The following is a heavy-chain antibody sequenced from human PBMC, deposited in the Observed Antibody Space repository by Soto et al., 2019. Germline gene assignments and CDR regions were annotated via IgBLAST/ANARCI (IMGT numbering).Heavy chain of an antibody. D-gene: IGHD3-22*01. CDR3: ARGPMIVVVNYYYYGMDV. CDR2: INPSGGST. CDR1: GYTFTSYY. V-gene: IGHV1-46*03. J-gene: IGHJ6*02. Sequence: ASVKVSCKASGYTFTSYYMHWVRQAPGQGLEWMGIINPSGGSTSYAQKFQGRVTMTRDTSTSTVYMELSSLRSEDTAVYYCARGPMIVVVNYYYYGMDVWGQGTTVTVS.